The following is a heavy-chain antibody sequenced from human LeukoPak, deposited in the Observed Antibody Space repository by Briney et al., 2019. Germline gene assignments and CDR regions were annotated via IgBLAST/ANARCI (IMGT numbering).Heavy chain of an antibody. J-gene: IGHJ4*02. CDR1: GFTFSSYG. Sequence: PGGSLRLSCAASGFTFSSYGMHWVRQAPGKGLEWVAVIWYDGSNKYYADFVKGRFTISRDNSKNTLYLQMNSLRAEDTAVYYCARDYGGNSGTPDYWGQGTLVTVSS. CDR3: ARDYGGNSGTPDY. D-gene: IGHD4-23*01. CDR2: IWYDGSNK. V-gene: IGHV3-33*01.